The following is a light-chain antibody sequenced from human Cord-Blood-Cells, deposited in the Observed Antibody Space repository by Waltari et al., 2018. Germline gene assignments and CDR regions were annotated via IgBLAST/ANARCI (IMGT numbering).Light chain of an antibody. J-gene: IGKJ4*01. CDR3: QQSYSTVT. Sequence: DIQMTQSPSSLSASVGDRVTITCRASQSISSYLNWYQQKPGKAPKLLIYAASSLKSGVPSRFSGSGSWRDFTLTISSLQPEDFATYYCQQSYSTVTFGGGTKVEIK. CDR1: QSISSY. V-gene: IGKV1-39*01. CDR2: AAS.